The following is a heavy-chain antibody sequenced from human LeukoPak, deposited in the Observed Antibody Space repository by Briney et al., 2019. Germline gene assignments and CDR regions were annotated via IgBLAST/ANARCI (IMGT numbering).Heavy chain of an antibody. CDR3: AAYQGPFDQ. J-gene: IGHJ4*02. CDR2: IYYTGST. CDR1: GDSFSSSNYY. V-gene: IGHV4-39*01. Sequence: SETLSLTCTVSGDSFSSSNYYWGWTRQPPGKGLEWIASIYYTGSTYYSPSLKSRVTISVDTSKNQFSLKLRFVTAADSAVYYCAAYQGPFDQWGQGTLVTVSS. D-gene: IGHD3-16*01.